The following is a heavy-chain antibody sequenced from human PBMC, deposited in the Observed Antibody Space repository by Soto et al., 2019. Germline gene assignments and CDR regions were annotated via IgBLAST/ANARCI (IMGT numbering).Heavy chain of an antibody. D-gene: IGHD5-12*01. CDR1: GGTFSSYA. CDR2: IIPIFGTA. J-gene: IGHJ6*02. V-gene: IGHV1-69*13. Sequence: ASVKVSCKASGGTFSSYAISWVRQAPGQGLEWMGGIIPIFGTANYAQKFQGRVTITADESTSTAYMELSSLRSEDTAVYYCARDRRPRKLRSSQPYYYYGMDVWGQGTTVTVSS. CDR3: ARDRRPRKLRSSQPYYYYGMDV.